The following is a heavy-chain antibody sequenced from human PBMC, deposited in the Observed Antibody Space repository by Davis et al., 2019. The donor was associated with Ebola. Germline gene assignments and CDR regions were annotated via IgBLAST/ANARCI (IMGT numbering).Heavy chain of an antibody. CDR2: LSGSGAMT. D-gene: IGHD1-26*01. V-gene: IGHV3-23*01. CDR1: GFTLSNDA. CDR3: ARGLWEEFDQ. Sequence: GGSLRLSCVASGFTLSNDAMSWVRQAPGKGLEWVSGLSGSGAMTYYADSVRGRLTISRDNYKNTLLLQMYSLRVEDTAVYYCARGLWEEFDQWGQGTPVTVSS. J-gene: IGHJ4*02.